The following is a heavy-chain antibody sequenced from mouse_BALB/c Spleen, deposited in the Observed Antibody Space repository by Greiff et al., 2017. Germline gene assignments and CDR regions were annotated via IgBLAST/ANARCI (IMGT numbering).Heavy chain of an antibody. D-gene: IGHD2-10*02. CDR3: ARVQYGNYGDYAMDY. CDR2: ISDGGSYT. Sequence: EVQLVESGGGLVKPGGSLKLSCAASGFTFSDYYMYWVRQTPEKRLEWVATISDGGSYTYYPDSVKGRFTISRDNAKNNLYLQMSSLKSEDTAMYYCARVQYGNYGDYAMDYWGQGTSVNVSS. J-gene: IGHJ4*01. V-gene: IGHV5-4*02. CDR1: GFTFSDYY.